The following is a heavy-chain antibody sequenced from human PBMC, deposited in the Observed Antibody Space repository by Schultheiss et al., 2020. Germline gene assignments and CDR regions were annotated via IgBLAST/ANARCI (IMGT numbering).Heavy chain of an antibody. CDR3: AKEDCSGGSCYFYYYYYYMDV. V-gene: IGHV3-30*18. CDR1: GFTFRSYG. Sequence: GGSLRLSCAASGFTFRSYGMHWVRQAPGKGLEWVAVISYDGINKYYADSVKGRFAISRDNSKNTLYLQMNSLRAEDTAIYYCAKEDCSGGSCYFYYYYYYMDVWGKGTTVTVSS. CDR2: ISYDGINK. J-gene: IGHJ6*03. D-gene: IGHD2-15*01.